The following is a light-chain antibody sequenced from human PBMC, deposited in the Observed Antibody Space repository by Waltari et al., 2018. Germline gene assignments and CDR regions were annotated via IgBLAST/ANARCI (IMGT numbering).Light chain of an antibody. Sequence: QSVLAQPPSASGTPGQRITISCSGRNSTIGSNTVNWYQQFPGTAPRLLIYSNNQRPSGVPDRFSASKSGSAAALAISGLHSEDEADYYCSTWDDRLTGVVFGGGTKVTVL. V-gene: IGLV1-44*01. CDR3: STWDDRLTGVV. CDR1: NSTIGSNT. J-gene: IGLJ2*01. CDR2: SNN.